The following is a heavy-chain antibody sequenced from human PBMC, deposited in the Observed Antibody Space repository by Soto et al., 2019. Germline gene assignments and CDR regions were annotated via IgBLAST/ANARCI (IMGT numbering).Heavy chain of an antibody. V-gene: IGHV1-18*01. CDR1: GYTFTRYG. Sequence: GASVKVSCKASGYTFTRYGISWVRQAPGQGLEWMGWISGYNGDANYAQRFQGRVSMTIDTSTTTAYMELRTLTPDDTAVYYCAKNGQPPYYYYGLDVWSQGTTVTVSS. D-gene: IGHD2-8*01. CDR2: ISGYNGDA. J-gene: IGHJ6*02. CDR3: AKNGQPPYYYYGLDV.